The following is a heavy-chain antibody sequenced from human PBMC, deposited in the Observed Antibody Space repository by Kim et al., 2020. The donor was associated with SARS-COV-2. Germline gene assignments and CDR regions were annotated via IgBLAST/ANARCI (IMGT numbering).Heavy chain of an antibody. CDR3: ARETREGGIGGWDC. CDR2: ISKSGDRI. Sequence: GGSLRLSCKAPGFMFSNYEMHWVRQAPGKEPEWISYISKSGDRIVYGDSMKGRFTISRDNAKNSLNLQMNSLRVEDTAIYYCARETREGGIGGWDCWGQGTLVTVSS. J-gene: IGHJ4*02. CDR1: GFMFSNYE. D-gene: IGHD3-10*01. V-gene: IGHV3-48*03.